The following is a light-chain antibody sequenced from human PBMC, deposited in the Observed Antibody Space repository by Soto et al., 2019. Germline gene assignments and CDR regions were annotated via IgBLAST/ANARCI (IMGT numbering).Light chain of an antibody. J-gene: IGLJ1*01. CDR1: SSDVGGYNY. CDR2: DVS. Sequence: QSVLTQPASVSGSPGQSITISCTGTSSDVGGYNYVSWYQQHPGKAPKLMIYDVSNRPSGVSNRFSGSKSGNTASLTISGLQAEDEADYYCSSYTSSRTLLYVCGTGTKLTVL. V-gene: IGLV2-14*01. CDR3: SSYTSSRTLLYV.